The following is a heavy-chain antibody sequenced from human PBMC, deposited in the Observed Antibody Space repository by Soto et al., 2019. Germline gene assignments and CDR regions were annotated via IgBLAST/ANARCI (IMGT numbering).Heavy chain of an antibody. CDR1: GGTFSSYA. D-gene: IGHD2-2*01. CDR3: ARSQGSSTSLEIYYYYYYRMAV. Sequence: QVQLVQSGAEVKKPGSSVKVSCKASGGTFSSYAISWVRQSPGQVLEWMGGIIPISGTANYAQKFQGRVTITADESTSTAYMELSSLRSEATAVYYCARSQGSSTSLEIYYYYYYRMAVWGQGTTVTVSS. V-gene: IGHV1-69*01. J-gene: IGHJ6*02. CDR2: IIPISGTA.